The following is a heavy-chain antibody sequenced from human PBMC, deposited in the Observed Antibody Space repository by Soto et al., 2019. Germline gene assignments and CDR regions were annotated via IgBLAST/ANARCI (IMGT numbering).Heavy chain of an antibody. J-gene: IGHJ3*01. CDR3: ASAAADDSRGYARF. CDR1: GYTFTSYG. CDR2: ISAYNGNT. V-gene: IGHV1-18*01. D-gene: IGHD3-22*01. Sequence: QVQLVQSGAEVKKPGASVKVSCKASGYTFTSYGITWVRQAPGQGLEWMGWISAYNGNTNYAQKLQDRVTITTDTSTSTAYMELRSLRSDDTAVFYCASAAADDSRGYARFWGQGTVVTVSS.